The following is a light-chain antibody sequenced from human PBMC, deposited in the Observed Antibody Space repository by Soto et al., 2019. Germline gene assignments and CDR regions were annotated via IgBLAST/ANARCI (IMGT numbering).Light chain of an antibody. CDR3: AAWDDSLNGRV. Sequence: QSVLPQPPSASGTPGQRVTISCSGSSSNIGSNTVNWYQQLPGTAPKLLIYKNNQRPSGVPDRFSGSKSGTSASLAISGLQSEDEVDYYCAAWDDSLNGRVFGGGTKLTVL. CDR2: KNN. CDR1: SSNIGSNT. J-gene: IGLJ3*02. V-gene: IGLV1-44*01.